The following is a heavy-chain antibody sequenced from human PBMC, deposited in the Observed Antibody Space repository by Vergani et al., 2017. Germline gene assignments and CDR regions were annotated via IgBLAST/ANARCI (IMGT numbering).Heavy chain of an antibody. CDR2: INSDGSST. Sequence: EVQLVESGGGLVQPGGSLRLSCAASGFTFSSYWMHWARQAPGKGLVWVSRINSDGSSTSYADSVKGRFTISRDNAKNTLYLQMNSLRAEDTAVYYCARDLLPNYDFLSGYSHAYYYYYGMDVWGQGTTVTVSS. CDR3: ARDLLPNYDFLSGYSHAYYYYYGMDV. J-gene: IGHJ6*02. V-gene: IGHV3-74*01. D-gene: IGHD3-3*01. CDR1: GFTFSSYW.